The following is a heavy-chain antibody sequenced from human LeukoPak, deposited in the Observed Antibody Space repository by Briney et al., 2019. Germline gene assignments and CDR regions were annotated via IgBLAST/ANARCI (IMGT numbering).Heavy chain of an antibody. Sequence: SETLSLTCTVSGGSISSYYWSWIRQPPGKGLEWIGYIYYSGSTYYNPSLKSRVTISVDTSKNQFSLKLSSVTAADTAVYYCARVGRGVPAATQDYYYYYMDVWGKGTTVTVSS. CDR1: GGSISSYY. D-gene: IGHD2-2*01. J-gene: IGHJ6*03. CDR3: ARVGRGVPAATQDYYYYYMDV. CDR2: IYYSGST. V-gene: IGHV4-30-4*08.